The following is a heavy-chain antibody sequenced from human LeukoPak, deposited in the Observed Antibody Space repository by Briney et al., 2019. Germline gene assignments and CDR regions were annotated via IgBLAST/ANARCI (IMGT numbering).Heavy chain of an antibody. CDR2: IYYSGST. J-gene: IGHJ4*02. Sequence: SETLSLTCTVSGGSISSFYWSWIRQPPGKGLEWIGYIYYSGSTYYNPSLKSRVTISVDRSKNQFSLKLSSVTAADTAVYYCARVPYSGSYYADYWGQGTLVTVSS. CDR3: ARVPYSGSYYADY. D-gene: IGHD1-26*01. V-gene: IGHV4-59*12. CDR1: GGSISSFY.